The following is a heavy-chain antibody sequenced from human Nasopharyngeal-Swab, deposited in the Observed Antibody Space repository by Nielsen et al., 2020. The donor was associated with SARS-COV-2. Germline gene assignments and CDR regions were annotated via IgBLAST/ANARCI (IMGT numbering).Heavy chain of an antibody. CDR1: GFTFSSYW. V-gene: IGHV3-74*01. Sequence: GESLKISCAASGFTFSSYWMHWVRQAPGKGLVWVSRINSDGSSTSYADSVKGRFTISRDNSKNTLYLQMNSLRAEDTAVYYCAREGMVYAMWEADGMDVWGQGTTVTVSS. CDR3: AREGMVYAMWEADGMDV. D-gene: IGHD2-8*01. J-gene: IGHJ6*02. CDR2: INSDGSST.